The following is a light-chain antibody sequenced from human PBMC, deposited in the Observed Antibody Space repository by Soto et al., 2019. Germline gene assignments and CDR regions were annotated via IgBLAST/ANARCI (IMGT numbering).Light chain of an antibody. V-gene: IGKV3-11*01. CDR2: GAS. J-gene: IGKJ1*01. CDR1: QSISRY. Sequence: IVLTQSPGTLSLSPGERTTLSCRASQSISRYLAWYQQKPGQGPRLLIYGASSRATGIPARFSGSGSGTDFTLTISSLEPEDFAVYYCQQRSNWPPWTFGQGTKVDI. CDR3: QQRSNWPPWT.